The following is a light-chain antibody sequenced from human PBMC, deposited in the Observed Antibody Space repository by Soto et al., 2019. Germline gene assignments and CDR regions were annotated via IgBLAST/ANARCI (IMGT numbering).Light chain of an antibody. J-gene: IGLJ2*01. CDR1: SSDVGGYNY. CDR3: SSHAGSINVV. CDR2: EVT. Sequence: QSVMTQPPSASGSPGQSVTISCTGTSSDVGGYNYVSWYQQHPGKAPKLVIYEVTKRPSGVPDRFSGSRSGNTASLTVSGLQAEDEADYYCSSHAGSINVVFGGGTKVTVL. V-gene: IGLV2-8*01.